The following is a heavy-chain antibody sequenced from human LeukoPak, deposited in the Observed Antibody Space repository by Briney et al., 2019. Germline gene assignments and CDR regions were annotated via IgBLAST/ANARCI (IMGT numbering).Heavy chain of an antibody. J-gene: IGHJ3*02. CDR3: ARDATRSYDSSGYYSGAFDI. Sequence: GRCLRLSWAASGFSFSSNWIHCVRQDPGKRLVWDSCINRDGSSTSYADSVKGRFTNSRDNAKNTLYLQMNSLRAEDTAVYYCARDATRSYDSSGYYSGAFDIWGQGTMVTVSS. CDR1: GFSFSSNW. V-gene: IGHV3-74*01. CDR2: INRDGSST. D-gene: IGHD3-22*01.